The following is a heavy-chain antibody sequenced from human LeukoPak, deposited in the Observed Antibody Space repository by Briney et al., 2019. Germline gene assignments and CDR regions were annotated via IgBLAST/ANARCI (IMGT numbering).Heavy chain of an antibody. CDR2: IYYSGST. Sequence: PSETLSLTCTVSGGSISSYYWSWIRQPPGKGLEWIGYIYYSGSTNYNPSLKSRVTISVDTSKNQSSLKLSSVTAADTAVYYCAREEEYYDSSGYYWRKFDYWGQGTLVTVSS. V-gene: IGHV4-59*01. CDR1: GGSISSYY. J-gene: IGHJ4*02. CDR3: AREEEYYDSSGYYWRKFDY. D-gene: IGHD3-22*01.